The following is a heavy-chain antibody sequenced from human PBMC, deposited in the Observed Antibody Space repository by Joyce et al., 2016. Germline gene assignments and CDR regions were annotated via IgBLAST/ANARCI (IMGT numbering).Heavy chain of an antibody. CDR3: ARGRTTIFGVVAHRGHDY. J-gene: IGHJ4*02. CDR2: VNDGGVT. CDR1: GGSFSGYF. D-gene: IGHD3-3*01. V-gene: IGHV4-34*01. Sequence: QVQLQQWGAGLLTPSETLSLTCAVYGGSFSGYFWAWLRQPPGKGLEWSGEVNDGGVTNYNPPLKSRLTMSVDTSRKQFSLKLSSVTAADTAVYYCARGRTTIFGVVAHRGHDYWGQGTLVTVSS.